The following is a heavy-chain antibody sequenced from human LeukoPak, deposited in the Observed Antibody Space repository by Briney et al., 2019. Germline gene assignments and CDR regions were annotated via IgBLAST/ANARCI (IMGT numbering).Heavy chain of an antibody. J-gene: IGHJ4*02. V-gene: IGHV3-49*03. D-gene: IGHD3-3*01. CDR3: TRGSDTIFGVARDGFDY. Sequence: GGSLRLSCTPPGFTFGDYAMSWFRQAPGKGLEWVGFIRSKAYGGTTEYAASVKGRFTISRDDSKSIAYLQMNSLKTEDTAVYYCTRGSDTIFGVARDGFDYWGQGTLVTVSS. CDR2: IRSKAYGGTT. CDR1: GFTFGDYA.